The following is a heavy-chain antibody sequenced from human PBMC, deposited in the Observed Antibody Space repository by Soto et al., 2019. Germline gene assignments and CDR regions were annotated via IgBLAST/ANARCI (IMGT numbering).Heavy chain of an antibody. J-gene: IGHJ2*01. CDR2: IFSNDEK. D-gene: IGHD5-12*01. V-gene: IGHV2-26*01. Sequence: QVTLKESGPVLVKPTETLTLTCTVSGFSLSNARMGVSWIRQPPGKALELLAHIFSNDEKSYSTSLKSRLTISKDPSKCQVVLTMTNMDPVDTATYYCARSPDGYTVNWYFDLWGRGTLVTVSS. CDR3: ARSPDGYTVNWYFDL. CDR1: GFSLSNARMG.